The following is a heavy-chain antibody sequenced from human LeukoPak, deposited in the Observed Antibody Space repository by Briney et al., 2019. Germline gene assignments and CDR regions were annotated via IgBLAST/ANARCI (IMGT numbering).Heavy chain of an antibody. CDR2: ISWNSGSI. V-gene: IGHV3-9*01. CDR3: AKALPSKYYYDSSGSPGGTFDI. Sequence: PGGSRRLSCAASGFTFDDYAMHWVRQAPGEGLEWVSGISWNSGSIGYADSVKGRFTISRDNAKNSLYLQMNSLRAEDTALYYCAKALPSKYYYDSSGSPGGTFDIWGQGTMVTVSS. J-gene: IGHJ3*02. D-gene: IGHD3-22*01. CDR1: GFTFDDYA.